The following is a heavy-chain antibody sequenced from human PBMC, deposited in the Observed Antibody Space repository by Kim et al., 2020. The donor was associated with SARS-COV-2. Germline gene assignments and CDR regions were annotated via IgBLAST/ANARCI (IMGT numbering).Heavy chain of an antibody. Sequence: GGSLRLSCAASGFTFSNAWRSWVRQAPGKGLEWVGRIKSKTDGGTTDYAAPVKGRFTISRDDSKNTLYLQMNSLKTEDTAVYYCTTHYDILTGYPMYYFDYWGQGTLGTVSS. CDR2: IKSKTDGGTT. D-gene: IGHD3-9*01. CDR1: GFTFSNAW. CDR3: TTHYDILTGYPMYYFDY. V-gene: IGHV3-15*01. J-gene: IGHJ4*02.